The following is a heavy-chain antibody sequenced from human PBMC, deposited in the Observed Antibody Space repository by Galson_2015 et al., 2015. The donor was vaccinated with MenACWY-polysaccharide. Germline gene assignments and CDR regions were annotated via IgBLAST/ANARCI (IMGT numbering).Heavy chain of an antibody. CDR3: ASPGVLRHFDWLLYPDAFDI. V-gene: IGHV3-48*01. CDR1: GFTFSSYR. CDR2: ISSSSSTI. Sequence: SLRLSCAASGFTFSSYRMNWVRQAPGKGLEWVSYISSSSSTIYYADSVKGRFTISRDNAKNSLYLQMNSLRAEDTAVYYCASPGVLRHFDWLLYPDAFDIWGQGTMVTVSS. J-gene: IGHJ3*02. D-gene: IGHD3-9*01.